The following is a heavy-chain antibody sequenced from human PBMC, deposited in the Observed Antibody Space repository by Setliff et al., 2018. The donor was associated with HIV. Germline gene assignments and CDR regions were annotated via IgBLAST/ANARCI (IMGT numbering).Heavy chain of an antibody. CDR3: ARAKTIGVSAVFFDP. CDR1: GGSMNSDSYS. J-gene: IGHJ5*02. Sequence: SETLSLTCTVSGGSMNSDSYSWTWLWQPAGKGPELIGHIYVGGSVIYNPSLASRVTISMVPSKNQFSLDLSSVTAADTAKYYCARAKTIGVSAVFFDPWGQGRPVTVSS. CDR2: IYVGGSV. V-gene: IGHV4-61*09. D-gene: IGHD3-3*01.